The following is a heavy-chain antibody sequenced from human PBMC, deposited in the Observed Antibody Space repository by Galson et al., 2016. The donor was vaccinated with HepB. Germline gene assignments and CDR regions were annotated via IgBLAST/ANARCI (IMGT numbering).Heavy chain of an antibody. V-gene: IGHV4-59*02. Sequence: SETLSLTCTVSGDSVSGYYWGWIRQSPGKGLEYIGYKHYRGWDDYNPSLNRRVTISLDTSKNQFSLILTSVTAADPGMYYCARLSFSTTDCLHPPYYSWGQGTLVTVAS. J-gene: IGHJ4*02. CDR3: ARLSFSTTDCLHPPYYS. CDR1: GDSVSGYY. D-gene: IGHD3-16*01. CDR2: KHYRGWD.